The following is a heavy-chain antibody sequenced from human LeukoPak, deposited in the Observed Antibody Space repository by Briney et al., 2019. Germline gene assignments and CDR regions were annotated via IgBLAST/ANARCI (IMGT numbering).Heavy chain of an antibody. V-gene: IGHV1-46*01. J-gene: IGHJ3*02. D-gene: IGHD1-26*01. CDR2: IDPSGGSR. CDR3: ARGSIVGAKTLGFGAFDI. Sequence: ASVKVSCKASGYTFTSYYMHWVRQAPGQGLEWMGIIDPSGGSRSYAQKFQGRVTMTRDTSTSTVYMELSSLRSEDTAVYYCARGSIVGAKTLGFGAFDIWGQGTMVAVSS. CDR1: GYTFTSYY.